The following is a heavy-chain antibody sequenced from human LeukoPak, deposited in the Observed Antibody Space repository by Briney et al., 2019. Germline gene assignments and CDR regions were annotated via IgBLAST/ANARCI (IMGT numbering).Heavy chain of an antibody. Sequence: GGSLRLSCAASGFTFSSHWMHWVRQAPGEGLVWVSRVNGPGDWTHYADSVRGRFIISRDNAENTIRLQMNNLRAEDTAVYFCAREVFEGQRQSDAFDVWGQGTMVTVSS. D-gene: IGHD6-25*01. CDR3: AREVFEGQRQSDAFDV. CDR2: VNGPGDWT. J-gene: IGHJ3*01. V-gene: IGHV3-74*01. CDR1: GFTFSSHW.